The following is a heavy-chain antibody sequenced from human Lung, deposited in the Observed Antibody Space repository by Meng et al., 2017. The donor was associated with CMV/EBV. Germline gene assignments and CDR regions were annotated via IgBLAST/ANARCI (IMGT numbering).Heavy chain of an antibody. CDR1: GGSISSYY. CDR3: ARLYSSSWFLPSGMDV. CDR2: IYYSGST. Sequence: SETLSLXCTVSGGSISSYYWSWIRQPPGKGLEWIGYIYYSGSTNYNPSLKSRVTISVDTSKNQFSLKMSSVTAADTAVYYCARLYSSSWFLPSGMDVWCQGTXVTVSS. D-gene: IGHD6-13*01. J-gene: IGHJ6*02. V-gene: IGHV4-59*01.